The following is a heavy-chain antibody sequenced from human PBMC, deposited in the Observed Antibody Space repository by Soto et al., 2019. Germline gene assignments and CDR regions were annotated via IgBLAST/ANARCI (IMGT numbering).Heavy chain of an antibody. Sequence: PGGSLRLSCVVSGFTFSDYCMNRVRHAPGRGLEGVAPTSSGGNFINYSDSVRGRLTISPEKAQNSLYPQLNRLAVEGTATYYGARTVIAFVEVIPPHCFDPWGQGTQVTVPS. J-gene: IGHJ5*02. CDR1: GFTFSDYC. CDR2: TSSGGNFI. V-gene: IGHV3-21*06. D-gene: IGHD3-16*02. CDR3: ARTVIAFVEVIPPHCFDP.